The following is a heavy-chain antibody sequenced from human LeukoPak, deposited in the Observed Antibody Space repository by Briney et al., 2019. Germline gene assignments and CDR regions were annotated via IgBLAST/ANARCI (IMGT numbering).Heavy chain of an antibody. Sequence: SETLSLTCTVSGGSISNYYWSWIRQPPGKGLQWIGSIYYSGSTYYSPSLKSRVTISVDTSKNQFSLKLSSVTAADTAVYYCATINAYYYYMDVWGKGTTVTISS. D-gene: IGHD1-14*01. CDR3: ATINAYYYYMDV. CDR2: IYYSGST. V-gene: IGHV4-59*05. CDR1: GGSISNYY. J-gene: IGHJ6*03.